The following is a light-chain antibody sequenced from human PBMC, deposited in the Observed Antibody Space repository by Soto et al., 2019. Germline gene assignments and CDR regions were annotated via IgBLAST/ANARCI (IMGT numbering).Light chain of an antibody. CDR1: QSVSSY. J-gene: IGKJ4*01. CDR3: QQRASWPLT. CDR2: DAS. Sequence: EIVLTQSPATLSLSPGERATLSCRASQSVSSYLAWYQQKHGQAPRLLIYDASNRATGIPARFSGSGSGTGFTLTISSLEPEDCAVYYCQQRASWPLTFGGGTKVEIK. V-gene: IGKV3-11*01.